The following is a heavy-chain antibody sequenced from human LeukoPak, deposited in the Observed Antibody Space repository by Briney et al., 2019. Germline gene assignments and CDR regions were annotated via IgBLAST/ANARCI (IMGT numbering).Heavy chain of an antibody. CDR1: GFTFSNAW. D-gene: IGHD6-19*01. J-gene: IGHJ4*02. V-gene: IGHV3-15*01. Sequence: GGSPRLSCTASGFTFSNAWMSWVRQAPGKGLEWVGRIKSKTDGGTTDYAAPVKGRFTTSRDDSKNTLYLQMNSLKTEDTAVYYCTADIAVAGMKYYWGQGTLVTVSS. CDR3: TADIAVAGMKYY. CDR2: IKSKTDGGTT.